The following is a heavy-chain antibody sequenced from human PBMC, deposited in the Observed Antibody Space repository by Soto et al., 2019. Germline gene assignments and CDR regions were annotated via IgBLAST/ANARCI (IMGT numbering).Heavy chain of an antibody. V-gene: IGHV3-23*01. D-gene: IGHD6-13*01. Sequence: GGSLRLSCAASGFTFSSYAMSWVRQAPGKGLEWVSAISGSGGSTYYADSVKGRFTISRDNSKNTLYLQMNSLRAEDTAVYYCAKWDSRPGPTATTTRINWFDPWGQGTLVTVSS. CDR2: ISGSGGST. CDR1: GFTFSSYA. J-gene: IGHJ5*02. CDR3: AKWDSRPGPTATTTRINWFDP.